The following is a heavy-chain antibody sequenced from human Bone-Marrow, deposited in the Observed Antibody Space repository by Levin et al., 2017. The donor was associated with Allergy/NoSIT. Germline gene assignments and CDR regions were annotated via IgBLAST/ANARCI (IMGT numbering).Heavy chain of an antibody. Sequence: GESLKISCAASGFSFSTYGIQWVRQAPGKGLEWVALITSDGSNKYYADPVKGRFTISRDNSKNTVNLQMNSLRAEDTAVYYCAKGGDFDYWGLGTVVTVSS. V-gene: IGHV3-30*18. CDR2: ITSDGSNK. D-gene: IGHD1-26*01. J-gene: IGHJ4*02. CDR1: GFSFSTYG. CDR3: AKGGDFDY.